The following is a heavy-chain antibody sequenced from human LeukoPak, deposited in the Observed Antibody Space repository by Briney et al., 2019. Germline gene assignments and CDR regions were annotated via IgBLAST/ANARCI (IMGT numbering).Heavy chain of an antibody. CDR1: GFTFSNYW. J-gene: IGHJ4*02. D-gene: IGHD5-24*01. CDR2: INEGGSVT. V-gene: IGHV3-74*01. Sequence: PGGSLRLSCAASGFTFSNYWMHWVRQAPGKGLVWVSRINEGGSVTDYADSVKGRFTISRDNAKNTLYLEMNSLRAEDTAVYYYSRDLRGRDDYWGQGTLVSVSS. CDR3: SRDLRGRDDY.